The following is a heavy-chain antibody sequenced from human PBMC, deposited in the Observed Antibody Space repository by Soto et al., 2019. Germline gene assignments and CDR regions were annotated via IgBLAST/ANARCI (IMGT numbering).Heavy chain of an antibody. CDR1: GFTFGTYA. CDR3: AKMGFRSSTGSYDYTMDV. D-gene: IGHD5-12*01. J-gene: IGHJ6*02. V-gene: IGHV3-23*01. Sequence: GGSLRLSCAASGFTFGTYAMTWVRQAPGKGLERVSVITGSGSSSYYADSVKGRFTISRDNSKNTLYLQMKSLRAEDTAVYYCAKMGFRSSTGSYDYTMDVWGQGTTVTVYS. CDR2: ITGSGSSS.